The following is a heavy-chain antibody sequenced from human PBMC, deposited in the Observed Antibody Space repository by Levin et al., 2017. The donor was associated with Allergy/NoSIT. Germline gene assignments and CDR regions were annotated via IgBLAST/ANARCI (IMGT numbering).Heavy chain of an antibody. J-gene: IGHJ4*02. CDR1: GGSISSYY. CDR2: IYYSGST. CDR3: ARGGGYDWWVGSFDY. D-gene: IGHD5-12*01. V-gene: IGHV4-59*01. Sequence: SETLSLTCTVSGGSISSYYWSWIRQPPGKGLEWIGYIYYSGSTNYNPSLKSRVTISVDTSKNQFSLKLSSVTAADTAVYYCARGGGYDWWVGSFDYWGQGTLVTVSS.